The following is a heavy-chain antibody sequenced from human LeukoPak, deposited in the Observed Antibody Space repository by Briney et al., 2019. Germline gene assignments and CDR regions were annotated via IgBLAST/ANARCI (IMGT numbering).Heavy chain of an antibody. CDR2: INHSGST. Sequence: LRLSCAASGFTFSDYYMSWIRQPPGKGLEWIGEINHSGSTNYNPSLKSRVTISVDTSKNQFSLKLSSVTAADTAVYYCARDGDRIAAAGTVGHYFDYWGQGTLVTVSS. CDR3: ARDGDRIAAAGTVGHYFDY. V-gene: IGHV4-34*01. CDR1: GFTFSDYY. D-gene: IGHD6-13*01. J-gene: IGHJ4*02.